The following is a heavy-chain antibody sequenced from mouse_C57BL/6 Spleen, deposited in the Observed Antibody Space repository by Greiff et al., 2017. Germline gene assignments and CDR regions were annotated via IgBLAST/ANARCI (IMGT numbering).Heavy chain of an antibody. CDR1: GYTFTSYW. CDR3: ARSLLLRSYYFDY. CDR2: IDPSDSYT. V-gene: IGHV1-50*01. Sequence: QVQLQQPGAELVKPGASVKLSCKASGYTFTSYWMQWVKQRPGPGLEWIGEIDPSDSYTNHNQKFKGKATLTVDTSSSTAYMQLSSLTYGDSAVYYCARSLLLRSYYFDYWGQGTTLTVSS. D-gene: IGHD1-1*01. J-gene: IGHJ2*01.